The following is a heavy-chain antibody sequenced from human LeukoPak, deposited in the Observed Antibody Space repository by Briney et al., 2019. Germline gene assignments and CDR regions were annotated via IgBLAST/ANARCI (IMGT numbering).Heavy chain of an antibody. CDR2: ISGSGGST. J-gene: IGHJ4*02. V-gene: IGHV3-23*01. CDR3: AKLVAVAGTVGYFDY. D-gene: IGHD6-19*01. Sequence: GGTLRLSCAASGFTLRNYDINWVRQAPGKGLEWVSAISGSGGSTYYADSVKGRFTISRDNSKDTLYLQMNSLRAEDTAVYYCAKLVAVAGTVGYFDYWGQGTLVTVSS. CDR1: GFTLRNYD.